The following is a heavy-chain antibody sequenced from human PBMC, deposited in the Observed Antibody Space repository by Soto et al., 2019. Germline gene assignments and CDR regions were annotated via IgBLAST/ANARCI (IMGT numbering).Heavy chain of an antibody. CDR2: ISYDGSNK. V-gene: IGHV3-30*18. CDR1: GFTFSSYG. J-gene: IGHJ4*02. CDR3: ANTRGVDTAMGY. D-gene: IGHD5-18*01. Sequence: GSLRLSCAASGFTFSSYGMHWVRQAPGKGLEWVAVISYDGSNKYYADSVKGRFTISRDNSKNTLYLQMNSLRAEDTAVYYCANTRGVDTAMGYWGQGTLVTVSS.